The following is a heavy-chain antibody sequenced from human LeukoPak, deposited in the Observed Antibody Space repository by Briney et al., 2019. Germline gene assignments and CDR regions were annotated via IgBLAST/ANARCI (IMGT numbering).Heavy chain of an antibody. Sequence: GTSLRLSCAASGFTFRSHGMHWVRQAPGKGLEWVAFIWYDGSNKYYTDSVKGRFTISRDNSKNTLYLQMNSLRAEDTAVYYCAGDRATSYFDYWGQGTLVTVSS. D-gene: IGHD1-26*01. V-gene: IGHV3-33*01. CDR1: GFTFRSHG. J-gene: IGHJ4*02. CDR2: IWYDGSNK. CDR3: AGDRATSYFDY.